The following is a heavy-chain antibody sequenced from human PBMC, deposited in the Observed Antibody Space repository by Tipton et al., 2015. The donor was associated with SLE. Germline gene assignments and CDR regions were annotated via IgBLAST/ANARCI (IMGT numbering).Heavy chain of an antibody. Sequence: SLRLSCVVSGFTFSSYAMNWVRQAPGKGLDWVSVLYSGGSTYYADSVKGRFTISRDSTKNTLYLQMNSLRVEDTAVYYCARVSVAGTFGGDFQVWGQGTLVTVAS. V-gene: IGHV3-66*02. CDR1: GFTFSSYA. CDR3: ARVSVAGTFGGDFQV. D-gene: IGHD3-16*01. J-gene: IGHJ1*01. CDR2: LYSGGST.